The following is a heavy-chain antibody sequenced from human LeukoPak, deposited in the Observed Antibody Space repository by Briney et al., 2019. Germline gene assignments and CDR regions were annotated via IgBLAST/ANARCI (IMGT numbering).Heavy chain of an antibody. CDR2: IFAGGDV. D-gene: IGHD2/OR15-2a*01. CDR1: GFSVSNHY. J-gene: IGHJ3*02. Sequence: GGSLRLSCAASGFSVSNHYMSWVRQASGKGLEWVSIIFAGGDVYYADSVKGRFTISRDNVKNMVFLQMNRLTGEDTALYYCARVSFYAFDTWGQGTRVTVSS. CDR3: ARVSFYAFDT. V-gene: IGHV3-53*01.